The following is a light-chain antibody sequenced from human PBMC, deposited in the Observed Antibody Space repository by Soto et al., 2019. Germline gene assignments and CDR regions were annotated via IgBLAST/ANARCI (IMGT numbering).Light chain of an antibody. J-gene: IGLJ2*01. Sequence: QSVLTQPPSVSGAPGQRVTISCTGSSSNIGAGYDVHWYQQLPGTAPKLLIYGNSNRPSGVPDRFSGSKSGTSASLAITGLQAEDEADYYCQSYDSSLSAVSFGGGTKVTV. V-gene: IGLV1-40*01. CDR2: GNS. CDR3: QSYDSSLSAVS. CDR1: SSNIGAGYD.